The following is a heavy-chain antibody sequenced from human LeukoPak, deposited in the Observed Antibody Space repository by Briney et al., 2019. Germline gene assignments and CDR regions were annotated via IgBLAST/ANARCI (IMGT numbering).Heavy chain of an antibody. CDR1: GFIFSTYI. V-gene: IGHV3-64*04. D-gene: IGHD3-22*01. J-gene: IGHJ4*02. CDR2: ISSNGDST. CDR3: AKDLREGNTYYFDSSPGIDY. Sequence: GGSLRLSCSASGFIFSTYIMHWVRQAPGKGLEYVSAISSNGDSTYYADSVKGRFTISRDNSKNTLYLQMNSLRAEDTALYYCAKDLREGNTYYFDSSPGIDYWGQGTLVTVSS.